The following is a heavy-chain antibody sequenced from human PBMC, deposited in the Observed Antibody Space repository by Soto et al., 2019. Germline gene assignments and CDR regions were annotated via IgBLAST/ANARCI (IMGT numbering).Heavy chain of an antibody. CDR3: ARDRAAYYYDSGPFDP. D-gene: IGHD3-10*01. Sequence: GSLRLSCAASGFTFSSYAMHWVRQAPGKGLEWVAVISYDGSNKYYADSVKGRFTISRDNSKNTLYLQMNSLRAEDTVVFYCARDRAAYYYDSGPFDPWGQGTLVTVSS. V-gene: IGHV3-30-3*01. CDR1: GFTFSSYA. J-gene: IGHJ5*02. CDR2: ISYDGSNK.